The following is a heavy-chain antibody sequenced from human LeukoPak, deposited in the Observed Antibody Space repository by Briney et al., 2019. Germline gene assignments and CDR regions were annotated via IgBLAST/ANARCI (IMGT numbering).Heavy chain of an antibody. CDR1: GGSISSSSYY. Sequence: SETLSLTCTVSGGSISSSSYYWGWIRQPPGKGLEWIGSIYYSGSTYYNPSLKSRVTISVDTSKNQFSLKLSSVTAADTAVYYCARHLGILPRYYFDYWGQGTLVTVSS. J-gene: IGHJ4*02. CDR3: ARHLGILPRYYFDY. D-gene: IGHD3-16*01. V-gene: IGHV4-39*01. CDR2: IYYSGST.